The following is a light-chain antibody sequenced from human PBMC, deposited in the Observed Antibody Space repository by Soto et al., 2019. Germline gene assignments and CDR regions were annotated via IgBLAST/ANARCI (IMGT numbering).Light chain of an antibody. V-gene: IGKV3-11*01. CDR2: DAS. CDR3: QQRLNWPPG. CDR1: QSVSNNY. J-gene: IGKJ1*01. Sequence: EIVLTQSPGTLSLSPGERATLSCRAIQSVSNNYLAWYQQRPGQAPRLLIYDASNRATGVPARFSGSRSGTDFTLTISDLEPADFGLYYCQQRLNWPPGFGQGTKVDIK.